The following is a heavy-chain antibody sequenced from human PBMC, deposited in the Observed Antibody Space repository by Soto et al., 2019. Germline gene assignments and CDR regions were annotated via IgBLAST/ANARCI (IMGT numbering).Heavy chain of an antibody. D-gene: IGHD2-15*01. V-gene: IGHV3-23*01. Sequence: GGSLRLSCAASGFTFSSYAMSWVRQAPGKGLEWVSAISGSGGSTYYADSVKGRFTISRDNSKNTLYLQMNSLRAEDTAVYYCAKVAVLDYYYYYGMDVWGQGTTVTVSS. J-gene: IGHJ6*02. CDR1: GFTFSSYA. CDR3: AKVAVLDYYYYYGMDV. CDR2: ISGSGGST.